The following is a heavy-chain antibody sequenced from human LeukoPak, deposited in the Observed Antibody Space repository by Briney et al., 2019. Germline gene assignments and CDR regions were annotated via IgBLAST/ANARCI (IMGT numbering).Heavy chain of an antibody. CDR2: IYPGDSDT. D-gene: IGHD6-19*01. CDR3: ARRARSGWYEVVGGMDV. Sequence: PGESLKISCKGSGYNFTTYWIGWVRQMPGKGLEWVGIIYPGDSDTRYSPSFQGQVTISADKSISTAYLQWSSLKASDTAMYYCARRARSGWYEVVGGMDVWGQGTTVTVSS. J-gene: IGHJ6*02. V-gene: IGHV5-51*01. CDR1: GYNFTTYW.